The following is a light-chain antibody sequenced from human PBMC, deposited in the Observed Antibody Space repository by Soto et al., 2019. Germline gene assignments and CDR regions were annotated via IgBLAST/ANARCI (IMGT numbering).Light chain of an antibody. CDR2: GAS. V-gene: IGKV3-20*01. J-gene: IGKJ2*01. CDR1: QSVSSNY. Sequence: EIVLTQSPDTLSLSPGERATLSCRASQSVSSNYLAWYQQKPGQAPRLLIYGASSRATGIPDRFSGSGSGTDFTLTISRLEPEEFAVYYCQQFGGSPPYTFGQGTKLEIK. CDR3: QQFGGSPPYT.